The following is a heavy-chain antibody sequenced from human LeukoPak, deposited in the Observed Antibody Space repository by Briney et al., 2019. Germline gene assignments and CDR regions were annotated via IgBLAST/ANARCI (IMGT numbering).Heavy chain of an antibody. CDR2: IYYSGST. V-gene: IGHV4-59*01. J-gene: IGHJ5*02. CDR1: GGSISSYY. Sequence: SETLSLTCTVSGGSISSYYWSWIRQPPGKGLEWIGHIYYSGSTNYNPSLKSRVTISVDTSKNQFSLKLSSVTAADTAVYYCAREDYSQGWFDPWGQGTLVTVSS. D-gene: IGHD4-11*01. CDR3: AREDYSQGWFDP.